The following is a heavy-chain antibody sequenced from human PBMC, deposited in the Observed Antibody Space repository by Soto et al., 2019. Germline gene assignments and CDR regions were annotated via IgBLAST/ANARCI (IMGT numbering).Heavy chain of an antibody. CDR3: ARDPVVRGVMDGLDV. CDR1: GYTFTSYY. CDR2: INPSGGST. D-gene: IGHD3-10*01. V-gene: IGHV1-46*01. J-gene: IGHJ6*02. Sequence: ASVKVSCKASGYTFTSYYMNWVRQAPGQGLEWMGIINPSGGSTSYAQKFQGRVTMTRDTSTSTAYMELRSLRSDDTAVYYCARDPVVRGVMDGLDVWGQGNTVTVSS.